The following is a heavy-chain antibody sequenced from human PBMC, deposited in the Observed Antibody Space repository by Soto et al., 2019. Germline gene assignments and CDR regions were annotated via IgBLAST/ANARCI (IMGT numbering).Heavy chain of an antibody. Sequence: QVQLVESGGGVVQPGRSPRLSCAASGFTFSSYAMHWVRQAPGKGLEWVAVISYDGSNKYYADSVKGRFTISRDNSKNTLYLQMNSLRAEDTAVYYCAREFEVLRYFDFPFDYWGQGTLVTVSS. J-gene: IGHJ4*02. CDR1: GFTFSSYA. V-gene: IGHV3-30-3*01. D-gene: IGHD3-9*01. CDR3: AREFEVLRYFDFPFDY. CDR2: ISYDGSNK.